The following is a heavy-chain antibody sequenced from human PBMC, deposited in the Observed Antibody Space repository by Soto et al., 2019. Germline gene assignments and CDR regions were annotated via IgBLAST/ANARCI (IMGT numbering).Heavy chain of an antibody. CDR3: AKALRFTFTTGYYMDV. D-gene: IGHD3-16*01. J-gene: IGHJ6*03. V-gene: IGHV3-23*01. CDR1: GFTVSSYA. CDR2: ISGSGST. Sequence: EVQLLESGGGLVQPGGSLRLSCAASGFTVSSYAMSWVRQAPGKGLEWVSVISGSGSTYSADSVKGRFTISRDSSKNTVYLQMNSLRAEDTAVYYCAKALRFTFTTGYYMDVWCRGTTVTVSS.